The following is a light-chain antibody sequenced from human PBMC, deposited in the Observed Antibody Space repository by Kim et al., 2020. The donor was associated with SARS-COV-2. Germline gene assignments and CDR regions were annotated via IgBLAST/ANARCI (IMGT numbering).Light chain of an antibody. V-gene: IGLV3-1*01. CDR1: SLWDPF. Sequence: ARLTSSAASLWDPFAFWYPQTPRQSPVLLIYEDRKRPSGIPARFSGSNSGNTATLPISGTQAMDEADYYCQAWDSSTVVFGGGTQLTV. CDR2: EDR. J-gene: IGLJ2*01. CDR3: QAWDSSTVV.